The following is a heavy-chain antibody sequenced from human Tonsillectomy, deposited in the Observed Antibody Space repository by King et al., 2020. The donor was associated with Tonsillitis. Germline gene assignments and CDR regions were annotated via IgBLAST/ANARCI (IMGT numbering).Heavy chain of an antibody. CDR1: GGSFIDYY. CDR3: ARGSYDFWSDYPDYFDY. D-gene: IGHD3-3*01. CDR2: INHSGST. Sequence: VQLQQWGAGLLKPSETLSLTCAVYGGSFIDYYWSWIRQPPGKGLEWIGKINHSGSTNYNPSLRIRVTISVDTSKNHFSLSLSSVTAADTAVYYCARGSYDFWSDYPDYFDYWGQGALVTVSS. V-gene: IGHV4-34*01. J-gene: IGHJ4*02.